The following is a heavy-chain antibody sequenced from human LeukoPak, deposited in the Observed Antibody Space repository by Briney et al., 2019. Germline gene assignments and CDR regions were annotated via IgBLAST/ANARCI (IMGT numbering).Heavy chain of an antibody. CDR1: GFTFSTYS. CDR2: ISSSSSYI. CDR3: ARRGTTYCTVDSCHPNWFDP. D-gene: IGHD2-15*01. Sequence: GGSLRLSCAASGFTFSTYSMNWVRQAPGKGLEWVSSISSSSSYIYYTDSVNGRFTISRDNAKNSLYLQMNSLRAEDTAVYYCARRGTTYCTVDSCHPNWFDPWGQGTLVTVSS. V-gene: IGHV3-21*04. J-gene: IGHJ5*02.